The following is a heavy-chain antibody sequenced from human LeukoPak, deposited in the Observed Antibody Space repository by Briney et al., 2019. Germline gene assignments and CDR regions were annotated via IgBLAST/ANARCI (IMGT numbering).Heavy chain of an antibody. Sequence: GGSLRLSCAASGFIFQNFGMSWVRQAPGKGLEWVSGINWNGVTIVYADSVKGRFTISRGNAKNSLYLQMNSLRAEDTAFYYCARTGLGHCSTTSCYAGYYYYYTDVWGKGTTVTVSS. CDR3: ARTGLGHCSTTSCYAGYYYYYTDV. V-gene: IGHV3-20*04. D-gene: IGHD2-2*01. CDR1: GFIFQNFG. J-gene: IGHJ6*03. CDR2: INWNGVTI.